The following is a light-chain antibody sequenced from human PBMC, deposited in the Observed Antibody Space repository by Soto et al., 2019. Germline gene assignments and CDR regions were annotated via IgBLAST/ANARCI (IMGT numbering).Light chain of an antibody. CDR1: QSVSAY. CDR3: QQLYDCPWT. V-gene: IGKV3-11*01. CDR2: DVS. Sequence: EIVLTQSPATLSLSPGESASLSCRASQSVSAYLAWYQQRPGQAPRLFIYDVSKRATGIPARFSGSGSGTDFTLTISSLEPEDFAVYYCQQLYDCPWTFGLGTKVDIK. J-gene: IGKJ1*01.